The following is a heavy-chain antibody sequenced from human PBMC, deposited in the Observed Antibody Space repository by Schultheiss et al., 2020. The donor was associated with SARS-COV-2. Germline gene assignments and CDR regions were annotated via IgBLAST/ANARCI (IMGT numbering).Heavy chain of an antibody. CDR3: VKVGGQD. CDR2: ISSNGGST. CDR1: GFTFSDYY. V-gene: IGHV3-64D*06. Sequence: GESLKISCAASGFTFSDYYMSWIRQAPGKGLEYVSAISSNGGSTYYADSVKGRFTISRDNSKNTLYLQMSSLRAEDTAVYYCVKVGGQDWGQGTLVTVSS. D-gene: IGHD3-16*01. J-gene: IGHJ4*02.